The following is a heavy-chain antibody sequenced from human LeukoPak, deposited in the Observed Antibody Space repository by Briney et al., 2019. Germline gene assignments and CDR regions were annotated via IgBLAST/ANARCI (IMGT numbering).Heavy chain of an antibody. CDR2: INPDSGGS. CDR3: ARDMPGGIWAQATSFDH. V-gene: IGHV1-2*02. Sequence: GASVLVSSRTSGDTFIAFYMHWVRQAPGQGPQWMGWINPDSGGSEYGQKLQGKVNFTSDTSSTTIYMEVRSLKSDDTAVYYCARDMPGGIWAQATSFDHWGQGTLVTVSS. J-gene: IGHJ4*02. D-gene: IGHD2-15*01. CDR1: GDTFIAFY.